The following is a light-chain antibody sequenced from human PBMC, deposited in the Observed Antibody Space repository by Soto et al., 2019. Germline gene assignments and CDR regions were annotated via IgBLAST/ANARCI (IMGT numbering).Light chain of an antibody. Sequence: QSVLTQAPSASGTPGQRVTISCAGSSSNIGSNTVSWYQQVPGTAPKLLIYSNDQRPSGVPDRFSGSKSGPSASLAIGGLQSEDEADYYCAAWDDSLNGWVFGGGTKVTVL. CDR2: SND. J-gene: IGLJ3*02. CDR3: AAWDDSLNGWV. V-gene: IGLV1-44*01. CDR1: SSNIGSNT.